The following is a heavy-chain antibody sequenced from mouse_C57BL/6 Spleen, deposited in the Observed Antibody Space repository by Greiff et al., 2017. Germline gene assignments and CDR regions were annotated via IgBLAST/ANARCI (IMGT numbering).Heavy chain of an antibody. J-gene: IGHJ2*01. V-gene: IGHV1-64*01. CDR2: IHPNSGST. CDR3: ASPLYYDYVGY. D-gene: IGHD2-4*01. CDR1: GYTFTSYW. Sequence: QVQLQQPGAELVKPGASVKLSCKASGYTFTSYWMHWVKQRPGQGLEWIGMIHPNSGSTNYNEKFKSKATLTVDKSSSTAYMQLSSLTSEDSAVYYCASPLYYDYVGYWGQGTTLTVSS.